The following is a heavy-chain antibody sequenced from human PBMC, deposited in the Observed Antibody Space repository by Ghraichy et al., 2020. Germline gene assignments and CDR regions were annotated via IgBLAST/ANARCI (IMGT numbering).Heavy chain of an antibody. CDR3: ARYCSSTSCYESRFDP. D-gene: IGHD2-2*01. J-gene: IGHJ5*02. CDR2: INHSGST. Sequence: SETLSLTCAVYGGSFSGYYWSWIRQPPGKGLEWIGEINHSGSTNYNPSLKSRVTISVDTSKNQFSLKLSSVTAADTAVYYCARYCSSTSCYESRFDPWGQGTLVTVSS. CDR1: GGSFSGYY. V-gene: IGHV4-34*01.